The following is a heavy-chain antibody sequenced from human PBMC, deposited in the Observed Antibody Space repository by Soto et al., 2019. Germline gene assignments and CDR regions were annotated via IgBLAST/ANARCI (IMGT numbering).Heavy chain of an antibody. CDR1: AFTFKNHW. CDR2: INGDGSFT. V-gene: IGHV3-74*01. D-gene: IGHD2-15*01. J-gene: IGHJ4*02. CDR3: ARDSRYCSGGSCYFDY. Sequence: PGGSLRLSCAASAFTFKNHWMHWVRQVPGKGPVWVSRINGDGSFTSYADSVKGRFTISRDNAKNSLYLQMNSLRAEDTAVYYCARDSRYCSGGSCYFDYWGQGTMVTVSS.